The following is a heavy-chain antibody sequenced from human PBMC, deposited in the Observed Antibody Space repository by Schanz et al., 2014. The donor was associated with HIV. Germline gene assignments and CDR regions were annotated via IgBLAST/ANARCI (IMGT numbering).Heavy chain of an antibody. CDR1: GASISSDGYY. D-gene: IGHD3-10*01. CDR2: IYYSGST. V-gene: IGHV4-31*03. Sequence: QVQLQESGPRLVKPSQTLSLTCTVSGASISSDGYYWSWIRQHPGRGLEWIGYIYYSGSTFYNPSLKSRVAMSVDTSKNQFSLRLSSVTAADTAVYFCARDVPSGGFDYWGQGTLVTVSS. CDR3: ARDVPSGGFDY. J-gene: IGHJ4*02.